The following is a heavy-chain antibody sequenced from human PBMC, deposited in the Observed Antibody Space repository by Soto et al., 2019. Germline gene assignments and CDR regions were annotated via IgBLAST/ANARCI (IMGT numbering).Heavy chain of an antibody. CDR1: VGPLRHYA. Sequence: SVKVCCTACVGPLRHYAITWVRQAPGQGLEWMGGIIPIFGTANYAQKFQGRVTITADESTRTAYMELTSLRSEDTAVYYCARDKIDSSGYYVDYWGQGTLVTVSS. V-gene: IGHV1-69*13. J-gene: IGHJ4*02. CDR2: IIPIFGTA. D-gene: IGHD3-22*01. CDR3: ARDKIDSSGYYVDY.